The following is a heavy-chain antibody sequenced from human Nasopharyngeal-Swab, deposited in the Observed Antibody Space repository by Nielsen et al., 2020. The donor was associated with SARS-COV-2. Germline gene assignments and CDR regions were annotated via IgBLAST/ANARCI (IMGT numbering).Heavy chain of an antibody. CDR2: IIPIFGTA. V-gene: IGHV1-69*01. Sequence: WVRQAPGQGLEWMGGIIPIFGTANYAQKFQGRVTITADESTSTAYMELSSLRSEDTAVYYCVEVYDRGAFDIWGQGTMVTVSS. J-gene: IGHJ3*02. CDR3: VEVYDRGAFDI. D-gene: IGHD3-22*01.